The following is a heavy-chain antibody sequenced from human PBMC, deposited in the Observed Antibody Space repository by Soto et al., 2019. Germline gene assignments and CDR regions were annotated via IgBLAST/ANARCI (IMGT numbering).Heavy chain of an antibody. V-gene: IGHV1-2*02. Sequence: GASVKVSCKASGYTFTCYYMHWVRQAPGQGLEWMGWINPNSGGTNYAQKFQGRVTMTRDTSISTAYMELSRLRSDDTAVYYCAREADSSPYYGMDVWGQGTTVTVSS. J-gene: IGHJ6*02. CDR3: AREADSSPYYGMDV. D-gene: IGHD6-13*01. CDR2: INPNSGGT. CDR1: GYTFTCYY.